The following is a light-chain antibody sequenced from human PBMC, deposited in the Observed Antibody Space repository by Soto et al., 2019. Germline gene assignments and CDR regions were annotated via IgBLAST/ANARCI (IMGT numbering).Light chain of an antibody. CDR3: QQRSNWLT. CDR1: QSVSSY. Sequence: EIVLTQSPATLSLSPGERATLSCRASQSVSSYLASYQQKPGQAPRLLIYDASNRATGIPARFSGSGSGTDFTLTISRLEPEDFAVYYCQQRSNWLTFGGGTKVEIK. V-gene: IGKV3-11*01. J-gene: IGKJ4*01. CDR2: DAS.